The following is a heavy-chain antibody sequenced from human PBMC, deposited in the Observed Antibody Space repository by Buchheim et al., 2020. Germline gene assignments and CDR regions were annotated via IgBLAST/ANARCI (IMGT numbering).Heavy chain of an antibody. D-gene: IGHD3-22*01. V-gene: IGHV3-48*02. CDR1: GFTFNSYS. Sequence: EVQLVESGGGLVQSGGCLRLSCAASGFTFNSYSMNWVRQAPGKGLEWLSYISSSSTSIYYADSVKGRFTISRDNAKNSLFLQINSLRDEDTAVYYCASGTTYYDSSGYPVSYFDYWGQGTL. CDR2: ISSSSTSI. J-gene: IGHJ4*02. CDR3: ASGTTYYDSSGYPVSYFDY.